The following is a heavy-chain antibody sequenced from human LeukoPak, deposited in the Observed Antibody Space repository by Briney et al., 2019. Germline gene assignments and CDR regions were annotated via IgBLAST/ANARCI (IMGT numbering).Heavy chain of an antibody. J-gene: IGHJ3*01. CDR3: AKDSFSYNGVFDALDV. Sequence: GGSLRLSCAASGFTFSDYAMTWVRQAPGKGREWGSSTAPAHYADSVKGRFTISRDDSKNTLSLQMNSLRAEDTAIYYCAKDSFSYNGVFDALDVWGHGTMVTVSS. CDR2: TAPA. D-gene: IGHD2-8*01. V-gene: IGHV3-23*01. CDR1: GFTFSDYA.